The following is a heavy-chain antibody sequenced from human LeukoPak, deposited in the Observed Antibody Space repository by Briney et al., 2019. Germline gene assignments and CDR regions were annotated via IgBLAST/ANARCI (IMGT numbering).Heavy chain of an antibody. D-gene: IGHD2-2*01. CDR3: ARDGGRTSSDAVEI. Sequence: SETLSLTCTVSGGPISGSNYYWGWIRQPPGKGLEWIGSIYYSGSTYYNPSLKSRVTMSVDTSKNQFSLKLTSVTAADTAVYYCARDGGRTSSDAVEIWGQGTMVIVSS. J-gene: IGHJ3*02. CDR2: IYYSGST. V-gene: IGHV4-39*07. CDR1: GGPISGSNYY.